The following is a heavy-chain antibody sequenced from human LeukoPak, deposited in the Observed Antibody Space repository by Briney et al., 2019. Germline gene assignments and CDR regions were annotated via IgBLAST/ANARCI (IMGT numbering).Heavy chain of an antibody. CDR3: ARGIEIVGAIADY. J-gene: IGHJ4*02. V-gene: IGHV1-2*02. CDR1: GYTFTGYY. CDR2: INPNSGGT. D-gene: IGHD1-26*01. Sequence: ASVKVSCKASGYTFTGYYMHWVRQAPGQGLEWMGWINPNSGGTNYAQKFQGRVTTTRDTSISTAYMELSRLRSDDTAVYYCARGIEIVGAIADYWGQGTLVTVSS.